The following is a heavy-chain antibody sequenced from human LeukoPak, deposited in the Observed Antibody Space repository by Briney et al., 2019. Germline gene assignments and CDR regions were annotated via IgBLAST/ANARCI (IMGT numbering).Heavy chain of an antibody. Sequence: PGGSLRLSCAASGFTFSSYAMSWVRHAPGKGLEWVSAISGSGGSTYYADSVKGRFTISRDNSKNTLYLQMNSLRAEDTAVYYCAKDRDYYDSSGYYDWFDPWGQGTLVTVSS. CDR1: GFTFSSYA. J-gene: IGHJ5*02. D-gene: IGHD3-22*01. CDR3: AKDRDYYDSSGYYDWFDP. V-gene: IGHV3-23*01. CDR2: ISGSGGST.